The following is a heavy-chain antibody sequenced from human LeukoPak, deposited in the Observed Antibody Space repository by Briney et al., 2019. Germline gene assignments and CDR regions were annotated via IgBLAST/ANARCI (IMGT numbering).Heavy chain of an antibody. V-gene: IGHV3-21*01. Sequence: GGSLRLSCAASGFTFSGYSMNWVRQAPGKGLEWVSSITSSSTYIYYADSVKGRFTISRDNAKNSLYLQMNSLRAEDTAVYYCARVWQLWVGGPFDYWGQGTLVTVSS. D-gene: IGHD3-10*01. J-gene: IGHJ4*02. CDR2: ITSSSTYI. CDR3: ARVWQLWVGGPFDY. CDR1: GFTFSGYS.